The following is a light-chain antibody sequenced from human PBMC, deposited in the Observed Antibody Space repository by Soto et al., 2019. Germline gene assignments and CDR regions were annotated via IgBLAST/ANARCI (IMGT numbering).Light chain of an antibody. CDR1: QSVSSSY. CDR3: QQYGSSPRT. J-gene: IGKJ1*01. Sequence: EIVLTQSPGPLSLSPGERATLSCRASQSVSSSYLAWYQQKPGQAPRLLIYGASNRATGIPDRFSGSGSGTDFTLTISRLEPEDFAVYYCQQYGSSPRTFGQGTKVELK. CDR2: GAS. V-gene: IGKV3-20*01.